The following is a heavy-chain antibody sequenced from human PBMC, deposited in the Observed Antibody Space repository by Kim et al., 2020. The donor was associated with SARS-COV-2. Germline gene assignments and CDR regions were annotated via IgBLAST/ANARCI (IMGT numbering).Heavy chain of an antibody. CDR3: ARNTATVTATSDAFDI. CDR2: ISSSSSTI. V-gene: IGHV3-48*02. Sequence: GGSLRLSCAASGFTFSSYSMNWVRQAPGKGLEWVSYISSSSSTIYYADSVKGRFTISRDNAKNSLYLQMNSLRDEDTAVYYCARNTATVTATSDAFDIWGQGTMVTVSS. J-gene: IGHJ3*02. D-gene: IGHD4-17*01. CDR1: GFTFSSYS.